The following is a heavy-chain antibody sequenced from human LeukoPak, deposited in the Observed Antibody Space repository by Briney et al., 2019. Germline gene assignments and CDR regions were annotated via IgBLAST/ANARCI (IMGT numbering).Heavy chain of an antibody. D-gene: IGHD6-6*01. CDR2: INEGGSEK. V-gene: IGHV3-7*01. J-gene: IGHJ6*04. Sequence: PGGSLRLSCAASGFSFSSYWMSWVRQAPGKGLEWVANINEGGSEKNYVDSVKGRFTISRDNAKNSLYLQMNSLRAEDTAVYYCARDRLWYSSSPAMGVWGKGTTVTVSS. CDR1: GFSFSSYW. CDR3: ARDRLWYSSSPAMGV.